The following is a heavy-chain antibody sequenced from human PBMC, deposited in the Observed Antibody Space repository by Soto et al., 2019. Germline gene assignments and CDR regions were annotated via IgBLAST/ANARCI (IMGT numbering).Heavy chain of an antibody. CDR3: ARGRGGAGHYAASYYYSSVRQG. D-gene: IGHD3-10*01. J-gene: IGHJ6*02. CDR1: GLYSVGSY. CDR2: LNHSGTP. Sequence: PPETRSRTCAGYGLYSVGSYWSWTRPKPGKGLEWIGELNHSGTPNYHPSLTRRVTRSADPSKNQFSLKLSSVTAADTAVYYCARGRGGAGHYAASYYYSSVRQGCGPGSTVSV. V-gene: IGHV4-34*01.